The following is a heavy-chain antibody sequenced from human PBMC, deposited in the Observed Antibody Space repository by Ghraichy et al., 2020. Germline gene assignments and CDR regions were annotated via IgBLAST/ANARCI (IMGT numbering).Heavy chain of an antibody. D-gene: IGHD6-19*01. CDR2: IYNSGST. Sequence: SETLSLTCTVSGGSVSSGYWIWIRQPPGKGLECIGYIYNSGSTDYNPSLKSRATISLDTSKNQFSLKLRSVTAADTAVYYCARDRSSGPSAYWGQGILVTVSP. V-gene: IGHV4-59*02. J-gene: IGHJ4*02. CDR1: GGSVSSGY. CDR3: ARDRSSGPSAY.